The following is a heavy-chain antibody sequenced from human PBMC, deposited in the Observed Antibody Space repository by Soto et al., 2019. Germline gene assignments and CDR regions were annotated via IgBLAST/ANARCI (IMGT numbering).Heavy chain of an antibody. V-gene: IGHV3-21*01. CDR2: ISSSSSYI. Sequence: PGGSXRLSCAAAGFTFSSYSMNWVRQAPGKGLEWVSSISSSSSYIYYADSVKGRFTISRDNAKNSLYLQMNSLRAEDTAVYYCARESYDYGDYYGMDVWGQGTTVTVSS. J-gene: IGHJ6*02. D-gene: IGHD4-17*01. CDR1: GFTFSSYS. CDR3: ARESYDYGDYYGMDV.